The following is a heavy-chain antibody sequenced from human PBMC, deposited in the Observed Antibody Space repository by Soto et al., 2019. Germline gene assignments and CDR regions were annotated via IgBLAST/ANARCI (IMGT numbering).Heavy chain of an antibody. CDR3: ARVKDTAMVHYYYYGMDV. D-gene: IGHD5-18*01. J-gene: IGHJ6*02. CDR1: GGSISSYY. CDR2: IYYSGST. V-gene: IGHV4-59*01. Sequence: KSSETLSLTCTVSGGSISSYYWSWIRQPPGKGLEWIGYIYYSGSTNYNPSLKSRVTISVDTSKNQFSLKLSSVAAADTAVYYCARVKDTAMVHYYYYGMDVWGQGTTVTVSS.